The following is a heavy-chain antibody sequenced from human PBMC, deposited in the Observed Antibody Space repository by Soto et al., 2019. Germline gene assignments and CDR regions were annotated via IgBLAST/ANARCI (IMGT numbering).Heavy chain of an antibody. CDR3: ARANLGYYYDSSGYAYFDY. V-gene: IGHV4-59*01. J-gene: IGHJ4*02. Sequence: SETLSLTCTVSGGSISSYYWSWIRQPPGKGLEWIGYIYYSGSTNYNPSLKSRVTISVDTSKNQFSLKLSSVTAADTAVYYCARANLGYYYDSSGYAYFDYWGQGTLVTVSS. CDR2: IYYSGST. CDR1: GGSISSYY. D-gene: IGHD3-22*01.